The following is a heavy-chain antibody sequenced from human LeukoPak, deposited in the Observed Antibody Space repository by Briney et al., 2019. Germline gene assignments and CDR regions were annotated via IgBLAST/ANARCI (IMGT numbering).Heavy chain of an antibody. CDR3: ARFWSAFDY. V-gene: IGHV4-59*01. CDR1: GGSMSDYK. D-gene: IGHD3-3*01. CDR2: IYHSGTT. J-gene: IGHJ4*02. Sequence: SETQSLTCTVTGGSMSDYKWSWIRQSPGKGLEWIGYIYHSGTTNYNPSLKSRVAISIDTSKNQFSLNLSSVTPADTAVYYCARFWSAFDYWGQGALATVSS.